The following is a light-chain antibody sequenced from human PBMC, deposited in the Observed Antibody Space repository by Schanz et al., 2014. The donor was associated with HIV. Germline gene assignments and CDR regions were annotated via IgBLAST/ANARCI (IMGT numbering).Light chain of an antibody. J-gene: IGKJ3*01. V-gene: IGKV3-11*01. Sequence: EIVLTQSPGTLSLSPGERATLSCRASQSVGIYLAWYQQKPGQAPRLLISGASTRATGIPARFSGSGSGTEFTLTISSLQSEDFAVYYCQQRSNWPPVTFGPGTKVDVK. CDR2: GAS. CDR1: QSVGIY. CDR3: QQRSNWPPVT.